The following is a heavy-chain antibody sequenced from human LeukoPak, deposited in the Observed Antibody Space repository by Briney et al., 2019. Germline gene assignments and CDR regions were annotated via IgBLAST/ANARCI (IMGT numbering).Heavy chain of an antibody. CDR1: GGSISSYY. CDR2: IYYSGST. CDR3: ARDGDYGDYVGY. Sequence: PSETLSLTCTVSGGSISSYYWSWIRQPPGKGLEWIGYIYYSGSTNYNPSLKSRVTISVDTSKNQFSLKLSSVTAADTAVYYCARDGDYGDYVGYWGQGTLVTVSS. J-gene: IGHJ4*02. V-gene: IGHV4-59*01. D-gene: IGHD4-17*01.